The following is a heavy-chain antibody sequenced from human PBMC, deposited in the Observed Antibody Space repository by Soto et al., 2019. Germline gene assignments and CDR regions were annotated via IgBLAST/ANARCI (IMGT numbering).Heavy chain of an antibody. CDR2: IISNSDGGTA. J-gene: IGHJ4*02. CDR3: TTDEGDSRSFYNFDY. CDR1: GFTFKNAW. D-gene: IGHD3-22*01. V-gene: IGHV3-15*07. Sequence: EVQLVESGGGLGEPGGSLRLSCEASGFTFKNAWMSWLRQAPGRGLEWVGRIISNSDGGTAEYAAPVNGRFTISRDDSKNTLYLQMYSLKTEDTAVYYCTTDEGDSRSFYNFDYWGQGALVTVSS.